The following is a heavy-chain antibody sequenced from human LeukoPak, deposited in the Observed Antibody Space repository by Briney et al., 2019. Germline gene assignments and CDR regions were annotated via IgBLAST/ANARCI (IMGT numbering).Heavy chain of an antibody. CDR2: ISGNSVYI. J-gene: IGHJ4*02. V-gene: IGHV3-21*01. CDR3: AKGETVGTTPGFDS. D-gene: IGHD1-26*01. Sequence: GGSLRLSCAASGFTFSSYSLNRVRQAPGKGLEWVSSISGNSVYIGYADSVRGRFTISRDSANNSLYLQMNSLRVEDTAVYYCAKGETVGTTPGFDSWGQGTLVTVSS. CDR1: GFTFSSYS.